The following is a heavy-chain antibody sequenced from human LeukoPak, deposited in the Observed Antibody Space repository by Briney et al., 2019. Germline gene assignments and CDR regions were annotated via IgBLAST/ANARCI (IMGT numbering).Heavy chain of an antibody. CDR1: GFTFSSYG. D-gene: IGHD6-19*01. V-gene: IGHV3-30*02. CDR3: AKDLEQWLVGYYFDY. CDR2: IQYDGSNK. J-gene: IGHJ4*02. Sequence: GGSLRLSCAASGFTFSSYGMHWVRQAPGKGLEWVAFIQYDGSNKYYADSVKGRFTISRDNSKNTLYLQMNSLRAEDTAMYYCAKDLEQWLVGYYFDYWGQGTLVTVSS.